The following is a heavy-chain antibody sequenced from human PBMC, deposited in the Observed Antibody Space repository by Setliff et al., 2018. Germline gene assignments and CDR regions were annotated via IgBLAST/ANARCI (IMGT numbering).Heavy chain of an antibody. CDR1: GYGFTSYG. Sequence: ASVKVSCKASGYGFTSYGTSWVRQAPGQGLEWMGWISPYNGDTSYTQKLQDRVTMTTDISTSTAFMELRSLTSDDTAIYYCARDTYNPNWYGDRSFEYWGQGTLVTVS. CDR2: ISPYNGDT. CDR3: ARDTYNPNWYGDRSFEY. V-gene: IGHV1-18*01. D-gene: IGHD1-1*01. J-gene: IGHJ4*02.